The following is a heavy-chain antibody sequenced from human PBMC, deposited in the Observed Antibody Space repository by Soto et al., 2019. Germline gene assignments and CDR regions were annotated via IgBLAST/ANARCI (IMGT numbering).Heavy chain of an antibody. Sequence: QVQLVQSGAEVKKPGSSVKVSCKASGGTFSSYAISWVRQAPGQGLEWMGGIIPIFGTANYAQKFQGRVTITADEYTSTAYMELSSLRSEDTAVYYCATSGRYYYGSEAYYYGMDVWGQGTTVTVSS. D-gene: IGHD3-10*01. V-gene: IGHV1-69*12. CDR2: IIPIFGTA. J-gene: IGHJ6*02. CDR3: ATSGRYYYGSEAYYYGMDV. CDR1: GGTFSSYA.